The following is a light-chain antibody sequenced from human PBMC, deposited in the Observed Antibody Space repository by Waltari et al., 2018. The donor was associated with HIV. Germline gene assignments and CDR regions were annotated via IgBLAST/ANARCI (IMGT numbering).Light chain of an antibody. CDR1: SGSVAANF. CDR3: QSYDSDSLV. J-gene: IGLJ3*02. Sequence: NFMLTQPHSVSASPGETVTISCTHSSGSVAANFVQWFQQRPGSSPPTVIYEDKERPSGVPDRFSGSIDSSSSSASFTAFLTISGLKTEDEAVYYCQSYDSDSLVFGGGTRLTVL. CDR2: EDK. V-gene: IGLV6-57*01.